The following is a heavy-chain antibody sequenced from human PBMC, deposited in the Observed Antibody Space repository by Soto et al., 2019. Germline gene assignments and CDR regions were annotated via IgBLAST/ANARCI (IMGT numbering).Heavy chain of an antibody. CDR1: GYTFTSYY. D-gene: IGHD3-3*01. J-gene: IGHJ6*02. Sequence: ASVKVSCKASGYTFTSYYMHWVRQAPGQGLEWMGRINSSGGSTSYAQKFQGRVTMTRDTSTSTVYTELSSLRSEDTAVYYCARDRHVLRFLEWSIGVHYYYGMDVWGQGTMVTVSS. CDR2: INSSGGST. CDR3: ARDRHVLRFLEWSIGVHYYYGMDV. V-gene: IGHV1-46*01.